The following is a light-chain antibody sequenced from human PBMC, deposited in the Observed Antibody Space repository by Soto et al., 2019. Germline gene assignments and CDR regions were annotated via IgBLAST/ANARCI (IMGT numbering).Light chain of an antibody. CDR1: QIVYGRQ. CDR2: GVS. Sequence: EVVLTQSPGTVPLSPGERAALSCRAIQIVYGRQLAWYQHKPGQAPRLLMYGVSSRATGIPDRFTGSGSGADFTLTISRLEPEDFAVYYCQVYGPSPPITFGQGTRLEIK. V-gene: IGKV3-20*01. CDR3: QVYGPSPPIT. J-gene: IGKJ5*01.